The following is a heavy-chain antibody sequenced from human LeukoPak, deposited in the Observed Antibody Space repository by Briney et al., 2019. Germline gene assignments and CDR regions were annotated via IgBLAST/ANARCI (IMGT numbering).Heavy chain of an antibody. CDR2: IYSGGST. V-gene: IGHV3-53*01. CDR3: ARDRAGEGYYYYYYMDV. Sequence: GGSLRLSCAASGFTVSSNYMSWVRQAPGKGLEWVSVIYSGGSTYYADSVKGRFTISRDSSKNTLYLQINSLRAEDTAVYYCARDRAGEGYYYYYYMDVWGKGTTVTVSS. J-gene: IGHJ6*03. CDR1: GFTVSSNY. D-gene: IGHD2-21*01.